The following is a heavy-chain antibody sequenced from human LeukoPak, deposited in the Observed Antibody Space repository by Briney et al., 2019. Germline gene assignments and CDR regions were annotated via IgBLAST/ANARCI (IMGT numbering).Heavy chain of an antibody. V-gene: IGHV3-23*01. D-gene: IGHD3-22*01. CDR1: GFTFSSYA. CDR2: ITGSGGST. Sequence: GGSLRLSCAASGFTFSSYAMNWVRQAPGKGLEWVSTITGSGGSTYYADSVKGRFTISRDNSKNTLYLQMSSLRAEDTALYYCAKGQYYDSPGYSGNWFDPWGQGTLVTVSS. CDR3: AKGQYYDSPGYSGNWFDP. J-gene: IGHJ5*02.